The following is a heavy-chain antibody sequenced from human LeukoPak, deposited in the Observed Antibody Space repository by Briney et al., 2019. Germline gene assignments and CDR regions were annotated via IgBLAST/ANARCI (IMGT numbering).Heavy chain of an antibody. Sequence: PSETLSLTCTVSGPSISSYYWSWIRQPPGKAREWIGYIYNSGSPNYNPSLKSRVTISIDTSKTQFPLGLRSGTAADTAVYYCARHWGQQALQHWGHSTLVTVSS. CDR3: ARHWGQQALQH. J-gene: IGHJ1*01. CDR2: IYNSGSP. D-gene: IGHD3-16*01. CDR1: GPSISSYY. V-gene: IGHV4-59*08.